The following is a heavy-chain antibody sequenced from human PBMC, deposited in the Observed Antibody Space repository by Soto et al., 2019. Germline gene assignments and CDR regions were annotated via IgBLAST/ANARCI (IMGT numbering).Heavy chain of an antibody. CDR3: ATPLYCGGDCYLESFDY. D-gene: IGHD2-21*02. V-gene: IGHV1-24*01. J-gene: IGHJ4*02. Sequence: GASVKVSCKVSGYTLTELSMHWVRQAPGKGLEWMGGFDPEDGETIYAQKFQGRVTMTEDTSTDTAYMELSSLRSEDTAVYYCATPLYCGGDCYLESFDYWGQGTLVTVSS. CDR1: GYTLTELS. CDR2: FDPEDGET.